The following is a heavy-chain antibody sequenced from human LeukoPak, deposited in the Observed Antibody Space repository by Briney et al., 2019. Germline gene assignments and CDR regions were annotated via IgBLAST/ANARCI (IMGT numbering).Heavy chain of an antibody. J-gene: IGHJ4*02. CDR2: INPNSGGT. Sequence: ASVKVSCKASGYTFTGYYTHWVRQAPGQGLEWMGWINPNSGGTNYAQKFQGRVTMTRDTSISTAYMELSRLRSDDTAVYYCAKSYRGYYLPYFDYWGQGTLVTVSS. CDR1: GYTFTGYY. V-gene: IGHV1-2*02. D-gene: IGHD3-3*01. CDR3: AKSYRGYYLPYFDY.